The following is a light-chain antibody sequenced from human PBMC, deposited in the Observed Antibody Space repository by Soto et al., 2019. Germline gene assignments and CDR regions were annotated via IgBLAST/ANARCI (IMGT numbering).Light chain of an antibody. CDR1: QDISNS. CDR3: HHYHSLPLT. CDR2: DAS. J-gene: IGKJ4*01. V-gene: IGKV1-33*01. Sequence: DIQMTQSPSSLSASVGDRVTITCQASQDISNSISWYQQRPGKAPKLVIHDASTLETGVPSRLSGSGSGTEFTFTITSLKSEDIASDYSHHYHSLPLTFGVGTTVAIK.